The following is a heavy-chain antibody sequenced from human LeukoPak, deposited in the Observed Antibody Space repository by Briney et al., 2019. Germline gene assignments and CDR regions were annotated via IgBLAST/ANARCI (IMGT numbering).Heavy chain of an antibody. CDR2: INQDGSEK. V-gene: IGHV3-7*04. CDR1: GFTFSTDW. CDR3: ARDDNYGSDY. Sequence: GGSLRLSCAASGFTFSTDWMSWVRQAPGKGLEWVANINQDGSEKYYVGSVKGRFTISRDNAKNSLYLQMNTLRADDTAVYYCARDDNYGSDYWGQGTLVTVSS. D-gene: IGHD3-10*01. J-gene: IGHJ4*02.